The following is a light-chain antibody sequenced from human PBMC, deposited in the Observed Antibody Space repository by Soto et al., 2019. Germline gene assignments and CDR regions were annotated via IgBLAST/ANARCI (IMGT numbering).Light chain of an antibody. Sequence: EIVMTQSPATLSLSPGERAALSCRASQSINSELAWYQQKPGQPPRLLIDGASTRATGVPARFTGSESGSEFTLTISGLQSEDFAVYYCQQGHNWPLTFGQGTRLEI. CDR3: QQGHNWPLT. CDR2: GAS. J-gene: IGKJ2*01. CDR1: QSINSE. V-gene: IGKV3-15*01.